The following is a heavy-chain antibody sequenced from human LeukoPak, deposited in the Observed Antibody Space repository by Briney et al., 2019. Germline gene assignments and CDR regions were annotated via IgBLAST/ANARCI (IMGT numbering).Heavy chain of an antibody. CDR1: GYTFTSYG. J-gene: IGHJ4*02. V-gene: IGHV1-18*01. D-gene: IGHD6-13*01. CDR3: ARLYLGSSLYVDY. CDR2: ISAYNGNT. Sequence: ASVKLSSKASGYTFTSYGVSWVRQAPGQGLEWMGWISAYNGNTNYNNGNTNYPQKLQGRVIMTTDTSTSTAYMELRSLRSDDTAVYYCARLYLGSSLYVDYWGQGTLVTVSS.